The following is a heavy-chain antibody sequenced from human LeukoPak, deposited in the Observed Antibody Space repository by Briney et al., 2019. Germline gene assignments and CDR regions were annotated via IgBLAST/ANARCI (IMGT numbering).Heavy chain of an antibody. CDR1: GGSISSYY. D-gene: IGHD3-10*01. CDR2: IYYTGYT. V-gene: IGHV4-59*12. J-gene: IGHJ5*02. Sequence: SETLSLTCTASGGSISSYYLNWIRQPPGKGLEWIGYIYYTGYTNYNPSLKSRVTTSVSTTTNQSSLQQMSGTAADTTADYYARDRPVMVRGVISWFDPWGQGTLVTVSS. CDR3: ARDRPVMVRGVISWFDP.